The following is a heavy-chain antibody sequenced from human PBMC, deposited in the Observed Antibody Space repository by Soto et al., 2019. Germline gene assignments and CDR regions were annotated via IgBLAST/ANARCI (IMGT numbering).Heavy chain of an antibody. CDR2: ISGSGKDT. CDR3: ARVHLVRTSSYYCGMDV. V-gene: IGHV3-21*06. Sequence: VDLVESGGGLVKPGGSLTLSCATSGFTFSNYRMNWVRQAPGKGLEWVASISGSGKDTFYRDSVKGRFTISRDKAESSLVLQMNSLTVDDTAVYHCARVHLVRTSSYYCGMDVWGPGTTVTVSS. J-gene: IGHJ6*02. CDR1: GFTFSNYR. D-gene: IGHD6-6*01.